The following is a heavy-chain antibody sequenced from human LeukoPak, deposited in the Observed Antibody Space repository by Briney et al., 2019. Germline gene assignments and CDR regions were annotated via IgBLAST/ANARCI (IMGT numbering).Heavy chain of an antibody. CDR3: ARDRWSYYPQGGFDC. CDR2: IKQDGSER. V-gene: IGHV3-7*03. J-gene: IGHJ4*02. D-gene: IGHD3-10*01. CDR1: GFTFSIYW. Sequence: GGSLRLSCAASGFTFSIYWMSWVRQAPGKGLEWVANIKQDGSERYYVDSVKGRFTLSRDNAKNSLYLQMNSLRAEDTAVYYCARDRWSYYPQGGFDCWGQGTLVTVSS.